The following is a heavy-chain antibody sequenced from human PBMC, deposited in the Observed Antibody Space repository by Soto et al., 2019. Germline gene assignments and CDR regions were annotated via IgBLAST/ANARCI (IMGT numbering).Heavy chain of an antibody. CDR2: INPSGGST. CDR3: ASSIVGARDAFDI. D-gene: IGHD1-26*01. CDR1: GYTFTSYY. V-gene: IGHV1-46*01. Sequence: GASVKVSCKASGYTFTSYYMHWVRQAPGQGLEWMGIINPSGGSTSYAQKFQGRVTMTRDTSTSTVYMELSSLRSEDTAVYYCASSIVGARDAFDIWGQGTMVTVSS. J-gene: IGHJ3*02.